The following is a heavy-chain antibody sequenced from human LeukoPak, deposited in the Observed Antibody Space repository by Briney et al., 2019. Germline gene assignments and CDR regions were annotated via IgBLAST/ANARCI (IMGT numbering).Heavy chain of an antibody. J-gene: IGHJ6*02. Sequence: GGSLRLSCAASGLNFSSYGMHWVRQAPGKGLEGVAVISYDGGNKYYADSVKGRFTISRDNSKNTLYLQMNSLRAEDTAVYYCAKILGTRGVISRYYYYGMDVWGQGTTVTVSS. D-gene: IGHD3-10*01. CDR3: AKILGTRGVISRYYYYGMDV. V-gene: IGHV3-30*18. CDR1: GLNFSSYG. CDR2: ISYDGGNK.